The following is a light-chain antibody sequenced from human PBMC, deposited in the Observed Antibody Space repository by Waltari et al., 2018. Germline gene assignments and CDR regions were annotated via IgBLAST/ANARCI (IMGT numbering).Light chain of an antibody. CDR2: RDD. Sequence: QSGLTQSPSASGTPGQSVTIPCSGGPSNIRRYNVYWYQQLPGTAPKLLIYRDDRRPSGVPARFSGSKAVTSASLTISGLRSEDAADYYCAAWDDILTAWVFGGGTKLTVL. J-gene: IGLJ3*02. CDR1: PSNIRRYN. CDR3: AAWDDILTAWV. V-gene: IGLV1-47*01.